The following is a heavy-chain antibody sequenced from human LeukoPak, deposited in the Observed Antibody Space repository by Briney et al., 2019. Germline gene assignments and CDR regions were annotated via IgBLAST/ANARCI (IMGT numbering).Heavy chain of an antibody. CDR3: ARGFHGMVRGVSAY. D-gene: IGHD3-10*01. CDR2: ISYDGSNK. CDR1: GFTFSSYA. J-gene: IGHJ4*02. Sequence: SGGSLRLSCAASGFTFSSYAMHWVRQAPGKGLEWVAVISYDGSNKYYADSVKGRFTISRDNSKNTLYLQMNSLRAEDTAVYYCARGFHGMVRGVSAYWGQGTLVTVSS. V-gene: IGHV3-30-3*01.